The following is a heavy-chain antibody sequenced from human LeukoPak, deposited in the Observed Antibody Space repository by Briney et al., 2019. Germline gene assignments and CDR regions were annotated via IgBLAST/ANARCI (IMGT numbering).Heavy chain of an antibody. CDR3: ARVPQPLYYDFWSGYYTDYYYYYMDV. CDR2: MNPNSGNT. CDR1: GYTFTSYD. V-gene: IGHV1-8*01. Sequence: ASVKVPCKASGYTFTSYDINWVRQATGQGLEWMGWMNPNSGNTGYAQKFQGRVTMTRNTSISTAYMELSSLRSEDTAVYYCARVPQPLYYDFWSGYYTDYYYYYMDVWGKGTTVTVSS. D-gene: IGHD3-3*01. J-gene: IGHJ6*03.